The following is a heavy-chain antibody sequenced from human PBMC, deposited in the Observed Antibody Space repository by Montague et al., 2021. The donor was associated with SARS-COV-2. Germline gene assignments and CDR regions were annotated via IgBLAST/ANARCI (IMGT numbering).Heavy chain of an antibody. CDR3: ARGRYSSSWYGTKYYFDY. J-gene: IGHJ4*02. Sequence: STNYNTSLKTRVSISLDTSTNQFSLKLSSVTAADPAVYYCARGRYSSSWYGTKYYFDYWGQGTLVTVSS. CDR2: ST. D-gene: IGHD6-13*01. V-gene: IGHV4-34*01.